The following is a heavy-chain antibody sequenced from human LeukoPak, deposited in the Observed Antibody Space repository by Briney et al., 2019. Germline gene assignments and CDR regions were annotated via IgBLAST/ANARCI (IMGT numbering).Heavy chain of an antibody. J-gene: IGHJ4*02. CDR2: TNHVGST. Sequence: PSETLSLTCTVSGGSISSHYWSSIRQPPGKGLQWVGYTNHVGSTDYNPSLKSRVTISIDTSKNQFSLKLSSVTAADTAVYYCARHYDGRGSGSYYEDYWGQGTLVIVSS. D-gene: IGHD1-26*01. V-gene: IGHV4-59*08. CDR1: GGSISSHY. CDR3: ARHYDGRGSGSYYEDY.